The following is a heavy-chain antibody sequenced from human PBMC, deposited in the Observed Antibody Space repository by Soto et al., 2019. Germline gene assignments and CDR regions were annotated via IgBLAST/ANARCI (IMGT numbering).Heavy chain of an antibody. Sequence: ASVKVSCKASRYTFTNYYIHWVRQAPGQGLEWMGIINPSGGSTSYAQKLQGRVTMTRDTSTSTVYMELNSLRSEDTALYYCVREDLISMRDYYFAYWGQGTQVTVSS. CDR3: VREDLISMRDYYFAY. J-gene: IGHJ4*02. CDR1: RYTFTNYY. D-gene: IGHD3-22*01. CDR2: INPSGGST. V-gene: IGHV1-46*01.